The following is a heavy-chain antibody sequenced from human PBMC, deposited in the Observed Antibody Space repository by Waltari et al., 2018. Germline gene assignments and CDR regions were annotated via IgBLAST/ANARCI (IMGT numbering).Heavy chain of an antibody. CDR1: GGSISSYY. J-gene: IGHJ5*02. CDR2: LYYSGIT. D-gene: IGHD2-15*01. CDR3: ARDKGYCSGGSCRTYNWFDP. Sequence: QVQLQESGPGLVKPSETLSLTCTVSGGSISSYYWSWIRQPPGQGLEWIGYLYYSGITNYNPSLKSRVTIAVDTSKNQCSLKLSSVTAADTAVYYCARDKGYCSGGSCRTYNWFDPWGQGTLVTVSS. V-gene: IGHV4-59*01.